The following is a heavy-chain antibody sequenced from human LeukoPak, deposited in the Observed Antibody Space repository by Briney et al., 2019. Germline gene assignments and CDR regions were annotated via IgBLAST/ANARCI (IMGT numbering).Heavy chain of an antibody. CDR3: AKDPRGSGSYFNYYYYNYMDV. Sequence: GGSLRLSCAASGFTFSSYAMSWVRQGPGKGLEWVSAISGSGGSTCYADSVKGRFSISRDNSKNTLYLQMNSLRAEDTAVYYCAKDPRGSGSYFNYYYYNYMDVWGKGTTVTVSS. J-gene: IGHJ6*03. D-gene: IGHD3-10*01. CDR2: ISGSGGST. V-gene: IGHV3-23*01. CDR1: GFTFSSYA.